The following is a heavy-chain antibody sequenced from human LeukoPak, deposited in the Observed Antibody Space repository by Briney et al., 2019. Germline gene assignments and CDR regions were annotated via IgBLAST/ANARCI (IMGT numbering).Heavy chain of an antibody. D-gene: IGHD4-17*01. V-gene: IGHV1-46*01. CDR2: INPSGGST. Sequence: GASVTVSCTASGYTFTIYYMHWVRQAPGQGLEWMGIINPSGGSTSYAQKFQGRVTMTRDTSTSTVYMELSSLRSEDTAVYYCARENAVTTSYAFDIWGQGTMVTVSS. CDR3: ARENAVTTSYAFDI. CDR1: GYTFTIYY. J-gene: IGHJ3*02.